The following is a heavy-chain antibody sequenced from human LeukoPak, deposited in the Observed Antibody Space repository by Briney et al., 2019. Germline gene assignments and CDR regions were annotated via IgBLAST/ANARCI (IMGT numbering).Heavy chain of an antibody. V-gene: IGHV3-23*01. CDR3: TSQTHSGYSTFDY. J-gene: IGHJ4*02. CDR2: SSGIGGGT. CDR1: GFTFSSYA. Sequence: TGGSLRLSCAASGFTFSSYAMSWARQGPGKGLGWVSVSSGIGGGTNYADSVKGGFTISRDNSEKTLYLKMNSLRAEDTALYYCTSQTHSGYSTFDYWGQGTLVTVSS. D-gene: IGHD3-22*01.